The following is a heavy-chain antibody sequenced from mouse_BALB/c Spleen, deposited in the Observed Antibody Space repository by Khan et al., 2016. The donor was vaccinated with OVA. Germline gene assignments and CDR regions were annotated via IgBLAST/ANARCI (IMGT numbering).Heavy chain of an antibody. V-gene: IGHV1S81*02. D-gene: IGHD1-2*01. Sequence: QVQLKQSGAELVKPGASVKLSCKASGYTLTRYYMYWVKQRPGQGLEWIGGINPGNGGTNLNEKFKNKAILTVDHSSTTVYMQLSSLTTEDSAVYYCTRNYGYDYFDYWGQGTTLTVSS. J-gene: IGHJ2*01. CDR1: GYTLTRYY. CDR2: INPGNGGT. CDR3: TRNYGYDYFDY.